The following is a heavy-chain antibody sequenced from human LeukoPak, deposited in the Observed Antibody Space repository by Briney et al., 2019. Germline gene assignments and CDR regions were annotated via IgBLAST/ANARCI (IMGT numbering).Heavy chain of an antibody. Sequence: SVKVSCKASGGTFSSYAISWVRQAPGQGLEWMGRIIPILGIANYAQKFQGRVTITADKSTSTAYMELSSLRSENTAVYYCARERPGGYSYGYPDYYYMDVWGKGTTVTVSS. V-gene: IGHV1-69*04. CDR1: GGTFSSYA. CDR2: IIPILGIA. CDR3: ARERPGGYSYGYPDYYYMDV. D-gene: IGHD5-18*01. J-gene: IGHJ6*03.